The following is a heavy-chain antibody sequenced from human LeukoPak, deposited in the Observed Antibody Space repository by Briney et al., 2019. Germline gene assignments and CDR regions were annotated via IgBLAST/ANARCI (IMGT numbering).Heavy chain of an antibody. CDR1: RDSVSSKIAG. CDR2: TYYRYKWNN. Sequence: SQTFSLTCAISRDSVSSKIAGWNWIRQSPSRGLEWLGRTYYRYKWNNDYAVSVKSRITINPDTSKNQFSLQLNSVTPEDTAVYYCARGGGARDYWGQGTLVTVSS. D-gene: IGHD3-10*01. J-gene: IGHJ4*02. V-gene: IGHV6-1*01. CDR3: ARGGGARDY.